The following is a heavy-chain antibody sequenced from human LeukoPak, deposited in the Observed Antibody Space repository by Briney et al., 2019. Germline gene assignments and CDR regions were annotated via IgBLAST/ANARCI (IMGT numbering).Heavy chain of an antibody. CDR2: INHSGST. CDR3: AGGSYSYYFDY. J-gene: IGHJ4*02. CDR1: GGSFSGYY. V-gene: IGHV4-34*01. Sequence: PSETLSLTCAVYGGSFSGYYWSWIRQPPGKGLEWIGEINHSGSTNYNPSLKSRVTISVDTSKNQFSLKLSSVTAADTAVYYCAGGSYSYYFDYWGQGTLVTVSS. D-gene: IGHD1-26*01.